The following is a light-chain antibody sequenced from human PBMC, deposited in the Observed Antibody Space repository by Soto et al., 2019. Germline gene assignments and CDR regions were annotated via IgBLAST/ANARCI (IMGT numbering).Light chain of an antibody. CDR2: DVS. J-gene: IGLJ2*01. Sequence: QSVLTQPASVSGSPGQSITISCTGTSSDVGGYNYVSWYQQHPGKAPKRMIYDVSNRPSGISNRFSGSKSGNTASLTISGLQAEDEADYYCTSYTSSNTLVFGGGTQLTVL. CDR1: SSDVGGYNY. CDR3: TSYTSSNTLV. V-gene: IGLV2-14*01.